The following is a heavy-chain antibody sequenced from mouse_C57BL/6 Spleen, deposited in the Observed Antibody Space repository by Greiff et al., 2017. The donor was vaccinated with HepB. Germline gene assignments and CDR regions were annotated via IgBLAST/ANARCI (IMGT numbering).Heavy chain of an antibody. D-gene: IGHD2-1*01. V-gene: IGHV1-42*01. Sequence: EVQVVESGPELVKPGASVKISCKASGYSFTGYYMNWVKQSPEKSLEWIGEINPSTGGTTYNQKFKAKATLTVDKSSSTAYMQLKSLTSEDSAVYYCARSSSLYYGNWYFDVWGTGTTVTVSS. CDR3: ARSSSLYYGNWYFDV. CDR1: GYSFTGYY. J-gene: IGHJ1*03. CDR2: INPSTGGT.